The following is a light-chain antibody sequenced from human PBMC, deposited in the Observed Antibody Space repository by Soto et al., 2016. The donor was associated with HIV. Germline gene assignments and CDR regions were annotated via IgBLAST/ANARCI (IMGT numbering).Light chain of an antibody. CDR3: QQSDSNPPT. Sequence: DIQMTQSPSTLSASVGDRVTITCRASQSINSWLAWYQQKAGKAPKLLIYKASSLETGVPSRSSGSRSGTDFTLTISGLQIEDFATYYCQQSDSNPPTFGQGTKLEIK. CDR1: QSINSW. V-gene: IGKV1-5*03. J-gene: IGKJ2*01. CDR2: KAS.